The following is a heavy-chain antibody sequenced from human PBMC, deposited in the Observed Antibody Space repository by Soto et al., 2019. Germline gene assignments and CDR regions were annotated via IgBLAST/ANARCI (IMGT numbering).Heavy chain of an antibody. J-gene: IGHJ4*02. CDR2: IHYSGST. Sequence: QVQLQESGPGLVKPSETLSLTCTVSGGSVSSGSYYWSWIRQPPGKGLEWIGYIHYSGSTNCHPTRDSGVIIPVVTSEIQIYLKLSPVTAADTAVYYCAGEDCGSSAYWGQGTLVTVSS. CDR3: AGEDCGSSAY. CDR1: GGSVSSGSYY. D-gene: IGHD2-21*01. V-gene: IGHV4-61*01.